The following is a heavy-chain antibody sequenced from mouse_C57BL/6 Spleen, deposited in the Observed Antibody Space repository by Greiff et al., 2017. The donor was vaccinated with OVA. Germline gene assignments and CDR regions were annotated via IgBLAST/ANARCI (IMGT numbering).Heavy chain of an antibody. J-gene: IGHJ3*01. CDR1: GYTFTSYS. Sequence: QVQLQQSGAELARPGASVKLSCKASGYTFTSYSMHWVNQRPGQGLEWIGYINPSGGYTNYNQKFKDKATLTADKSSSTAYMQLSSLTSEDSAVSYCSRTLYYDYPPIAYWGQGTLVTVAA. CDR3: SRTLYYDYPPIAY. V-gene: IGHV1-4*01. D-gene: IGHD2-4*01. CDR2: INPSGGYT.